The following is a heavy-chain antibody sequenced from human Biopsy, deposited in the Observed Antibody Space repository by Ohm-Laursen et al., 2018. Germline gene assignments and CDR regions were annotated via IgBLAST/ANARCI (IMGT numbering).Heavy chain of an antibody. V-gene: IGHV1-2*02. CDR1: GYAVNNYF. CDR3: ARDIMNRIAGLVARSDVFDV. J-gene: IGHJ3*01. D-gene: IGHD3-16*01. Sequence: ASVKVSCKGSGYAVNNYFLHWLRQAPGQGPEWMGGISPNSGGTNYAQKFQGRVTMTTDTSTSTVYLELRRLISDDTAVYYCARDIMNRIAGLVARSDVFDVWGQGTLVTVSS. CDR2: ISPNSGGT.